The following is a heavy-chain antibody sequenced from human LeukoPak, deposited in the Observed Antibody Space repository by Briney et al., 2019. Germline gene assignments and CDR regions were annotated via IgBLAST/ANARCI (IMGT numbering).Heavy chain of an antibody. CDR1: GFIFKLFA. V-gene: IGHV3-53*01. J-gene: IGHJ4*02. CDR3: ARVLDLGAGDY. CDR2: IYSGGST. D-gene: IGHD3-16*01. Sequence: PGGSLRLSCVGSGFIFKLFAVGWVRQAPGKGLEWVSVIYSGGSTYYADSVKGRFTISRDNSKNTLYLQMNSLRAEDTAVYYCARVLDLGAGDYWGQGTLVTVSS.